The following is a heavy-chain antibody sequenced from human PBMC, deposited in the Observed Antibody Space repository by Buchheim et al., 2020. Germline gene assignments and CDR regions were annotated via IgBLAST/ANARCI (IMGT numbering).Heavy chain of an antibody. Sequence: QVQLVESGGGVVQPGRSLRLSCAASGFTFSSYGMHWVRQAPGKGLEWVAVISYDGSNKYYADSVKGRFTISRDNSKNTLYLQMNSLRAEDTAVYYCAKDFVRGDWNFDLYDYHGMDVWGQGTT. J-gene: IGHJ6*02. CDR3: AKDFVRGDWNFDLYDYHGMDV. CDR1: GFTFSSYG. D-gene: IGHD1-7*01. V-gene: IGHV3-30*18. CDR2: ISYDGSNK.